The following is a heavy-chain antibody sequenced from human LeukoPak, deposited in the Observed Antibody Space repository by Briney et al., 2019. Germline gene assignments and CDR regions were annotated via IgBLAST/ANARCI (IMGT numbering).Heavy chain of an antibody. D-gene: IGHD2-2*01. J-gene: IGHJ4*02. V-gene: IGHV4-39*07. CDR1: GDSIATSHYL. CDR3: ASREAAAVGGDY. Sequence: SETLSLTCNVSGDSIATSHYLWGWIRQPPGKGLEWIASVFYSGKTYYNPSLKSRVTMLVDTSKNQFSLKLSSVTAADTAVYYCASREAAAVGGDYWGQGTLVTVSS. CDR2: VFYSGKT.